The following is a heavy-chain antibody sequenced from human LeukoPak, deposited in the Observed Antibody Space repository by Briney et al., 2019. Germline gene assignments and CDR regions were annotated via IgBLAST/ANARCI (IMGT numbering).Heavy chain of an antibody. J-gene: IGHJ4*02. CDR2: MNPNSGNT. Sequence: ASVKVSCKASGYTFTSYDINWVRQATGQGLEWMGWMNPNSGNTGYAQKFQGRVTMTRNTSISTAYMELSSLRSEDTAVYYCARGLSRVTPGGALYFDYWGQGTLVTVSS. CDR1: GYTFTSYD. CDR3: ARGLSRVTPGGALYFDY. D-gene: IGHD4-23*01. V-gene: IGHV1-8*01.